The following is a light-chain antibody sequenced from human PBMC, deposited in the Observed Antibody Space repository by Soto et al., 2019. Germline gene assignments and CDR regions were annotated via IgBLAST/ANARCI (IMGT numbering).Light chain of an antibody. Sequence: EIVLTQSPGTLSLSPGERATLSCRASQSVSRSYLAWYQQKPGQAPRLLIYGASSRATGIPDRFSGSGSGTDCTLTISRLEPEDFAVYYCQQYGSSPPMYTFGQGTKLEIK. J-gene: IGKJ2*01. CDR3: QQYGSSPPMYT. CDR2: GAS. V-gene: IGKV3-20*01. CDR1: QSVSRSY.